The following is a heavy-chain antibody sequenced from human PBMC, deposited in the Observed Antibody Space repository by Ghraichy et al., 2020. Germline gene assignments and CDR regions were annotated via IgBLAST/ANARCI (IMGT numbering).Heavy chain of an antibody. J-gene: IGHJ4*02. Sequence: SETLSLTCAVYSGPFSGYYWSWIRQPPGKGLEWIGEIDHSGSTNYNPSLQSRVTISVDTSKNQFSLKLSSVTAADTAVYYCARGDCSDGSCPGFDFWGQGSLVTVSS. D-gene: IGHD2-15*01. CDR2: IDHSGST. CDR1: SGPFSGYY. V-gene: IGHV4-34*01. CDR3: ARGDCSDGSCPGFDF.